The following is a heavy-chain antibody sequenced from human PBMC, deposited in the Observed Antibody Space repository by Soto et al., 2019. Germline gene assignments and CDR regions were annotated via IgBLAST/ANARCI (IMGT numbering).Heavy chain of an antibody. V-gene: IGHV1-69*13. CDR2: IIPIFGTA. Sequence: SVKVSCKASGGTFSSYAISWVRQAPGQGLEWMGGIIPIFGTANYAQKFQGRVTITADESTSTAYMELSSLRSEDTAVYYCARCPTTVVTSFDYRGQGTLVTVSS. CDR1: GGTFSSYA. D-gene: IGHD4-17*01. CDR3: ARCPTTVVTSFDY. J-gene: IGHJ4*02.